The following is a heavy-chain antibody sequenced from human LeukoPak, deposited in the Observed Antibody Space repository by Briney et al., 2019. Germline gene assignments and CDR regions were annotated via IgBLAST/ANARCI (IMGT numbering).Heavy chain of an antibody. CDR3: ARDGSGSYWYYYYYYMDV. Sequence: PGGSLRLSCAASGFTFSNYWMHWVRQAPGKGLVWVSRINSDGINTSYADSVKGRFTISRDNAKNSLYLQMNSLRAEDTAVYYCARDGSGSYWYYYYYYMDVWGKGTTVTISS. V-gene: IGHV3-74*01. CDR1: GFTFSNYW. D-gene: IGHD1-26*01. J-gene: IGHJ6*03. CDR2: INSDGINT.